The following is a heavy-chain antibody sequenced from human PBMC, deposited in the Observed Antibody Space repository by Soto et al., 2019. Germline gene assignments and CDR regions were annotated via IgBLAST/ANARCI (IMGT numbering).Heavy chain of an antibody. V-gene: IGHV3-30*04. CDR2: ISGDGIKK. J-gene: IGHJ6*02. CDR3: GRDLGGSGTPLEYYGMDA. CDR1: AFTFSDYS. Sequence: GGSLRLSCVASAFTFSDYSMHWVRQAPGKGLEWVAAISGDGIKKSYADSVKGRATLSRDNAKNTLYLQMDNLRAEDTAVYFCGRDLGGSGTPLEYYGMDAWGRGTTVTVSS. D-gene: IGHD3-10*01.